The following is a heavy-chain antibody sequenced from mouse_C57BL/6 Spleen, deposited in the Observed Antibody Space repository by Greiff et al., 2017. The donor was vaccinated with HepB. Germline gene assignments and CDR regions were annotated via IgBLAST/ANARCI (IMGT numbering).Heavy chain of an antibody. CDR3: ATYYGTLFDY. D-gene: IGHD1-1*01. Sequence: VQLQQPGAELVKPGASVKLSCKASGYTFTSYWMHWVKQRPGQGLEWIGMIHPNSGSTNYNAKFKSKATLTVDKSSSTAYMQLSSLTSEDSAVYYCATYYGTLFDYWGQGTTLTVSS. J-gene: IGHJ2*01. CDR1: GYTFTSYW. V-gene: IGHV1-64*01. CDR2: IHPNSGST.